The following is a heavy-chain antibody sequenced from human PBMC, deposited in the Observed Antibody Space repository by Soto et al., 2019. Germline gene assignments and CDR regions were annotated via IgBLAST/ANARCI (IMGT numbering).Heavy chain of an antibody. D-gene: IGHD5-12*01. CDR2: IKQDGSEK. V-gene: IGHV3-7*01. CDR1: GFTFSSYW. Sequence: VGSLRLSCAASGFTFSSYWMSWVRQAPEKGLEWVANIKQDGSEKYYVDSVKGRFTISRDNAKNSLYLQMNSLRAEDTAVYYCARVNSGYDWGYYYYYGMDVWGQGTTVTVSS. CDR3: ARVNSGYDWGYYYYYGMDV. J-gene: IGHJ6*02.